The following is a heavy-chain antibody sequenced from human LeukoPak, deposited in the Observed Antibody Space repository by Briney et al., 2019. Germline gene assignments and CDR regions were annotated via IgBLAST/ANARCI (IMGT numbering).Heavy chain of an antibody. CDR1: GFTFSSYG. Sequence: GGSLRLSCAASGFTFSSYGMHWVRQAPGEGLEWVAVISNDGRNKYYADSVKGRFTISRDNSKNTLYLQMNSLRAEDTAVYYCAKDGQGLTYYFDYWGQGTLVTVSS. CDR3: AKDGQGLTYYFDY. CDR2: ISNDGRNK. J-gene: IGHJ4*02. D-gene: IGHD3-9*01. V-gene: IGHV3-30*18.